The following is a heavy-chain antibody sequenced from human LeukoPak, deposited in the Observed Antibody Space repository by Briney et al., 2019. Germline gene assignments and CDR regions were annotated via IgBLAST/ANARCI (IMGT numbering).Heavy chain of an antibody. CDR2: ISRSATTI. V-gene: IGHV3-48*03. CDR1: GFTFRSYE. J-gene: IGHJ4*02. CDR3: ARVGVLSSSWLLY. Sequence: PGGSLRLSCAAAGFTFRSYEMNWVRQAPGKWLEWVSTISRSATTIYYADSVKGRFTISRDNAKNSLYLQMNSLRAEDTAVYYCARVGVLSSSWLLYWGQGTLVTVSS. D-gene: IGHD6-13*01.